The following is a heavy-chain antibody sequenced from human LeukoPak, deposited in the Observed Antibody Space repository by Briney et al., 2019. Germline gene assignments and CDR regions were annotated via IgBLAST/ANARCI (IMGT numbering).Heavy chain of an antibody. CDR3: AKDQAQCSGCHPDYFDH. D-gene: IGHD2-15*01. CDR1: GFTFNRYA. V-gene: IGHV3-23*01. CDR2: ISDRGSRT. J-gene: IGHJ4*02. Sequence: GGSLRLSCAASGFTFNRYAMSWVRPAPGKGLEWVPGISDRGSRTYYADSVKGRFTISRDNSKTTLYLQMNSLRVEDTAIYYCAKDQAQCSGCHPDYFDHWGQGTPVTVS.